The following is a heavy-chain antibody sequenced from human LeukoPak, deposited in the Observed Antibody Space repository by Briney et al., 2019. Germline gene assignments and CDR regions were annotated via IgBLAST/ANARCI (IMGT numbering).Heavy chain of an antibody. J-gene: IGHJ5*02. D-gene: IGHD3-10*01. Sequence: SETLSLTCTVSGGSISSGDYYWSWIRQPPEKGLEWIGYIYYSGSTYYNPSLKSRVTISADTSKNQFSLKLSSVTAADTAVYYCAREGSGSYSRWFDPWGQGTLVTVSS. CDR2: IYYSGST. V-gene: IGHV4-30-4*08. CDR3: AREGSGSYSRWFDP. CDR1: GGSISSGDYY.